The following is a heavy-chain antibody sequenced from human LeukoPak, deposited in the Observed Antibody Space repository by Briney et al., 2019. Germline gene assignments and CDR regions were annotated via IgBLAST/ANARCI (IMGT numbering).Heavy chain of an antibody. CDR2: IIPIFGTA. CDR1: GGTFSSYA. J-gene: IGHJ6*03. V-gene: IGHV1-69*01. D-gene: IGHD3-3*01. Sequence: SVKVSCKASGGTFSSYAISWVRQAPGQGLEWMGGIIPIFGTANYAQKFQGRVTITADESTSTAYMELSSLRSEGTAVYYCARDRNLDFWSGYWTDYYYYMDVWGKGTTVTVSS. CDR3: ARDRNLDFWSGYWTDYYYYMDV.